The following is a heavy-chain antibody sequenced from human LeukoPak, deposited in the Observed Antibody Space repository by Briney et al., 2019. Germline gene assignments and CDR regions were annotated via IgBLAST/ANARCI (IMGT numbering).Heavy chain of an antibody. CDR3: ARRIIARGLGQENWFDP. CDR2: ILYSGTT. D-gene: IGHD3-16*01. Sequence: SETLSLTCTVPGASVTSYYWNWIRQSPGKGLEWIGYILYSGTTNYNPSLNSRVTMSLDTSKNQFSLELSSVTAADTAVYYCARRIIARGLGQENWFDPWGQGILVTVSS. V-gene: IGHV4-59*02. J-gene: IGHJ5*02. CDR1: GASVTSYY.